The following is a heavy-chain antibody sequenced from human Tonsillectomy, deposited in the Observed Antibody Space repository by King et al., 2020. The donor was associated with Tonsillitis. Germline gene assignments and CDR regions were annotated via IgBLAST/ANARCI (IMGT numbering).Heavy chain of an antibody. D-gene: IGHD3-10*01. CDR1: GYSFTSYW. CDR2: IYPGDSDT. J-gene: IGHJ4*02. Sequence: QLVQSGAEVKKPGESLKISCKGSGYSFTSYWIGWVRQMPGKGLEWMGIIYPGDSDTRYSPSFQGQVTISADKSISTAYLQWSSLKASDTAMYYCARPYYGRHASVFLFDYWGQGSLVTVAS. CDR3: ARPYYGRHASVFLFDY. V-gene: IGHV5-51*03.